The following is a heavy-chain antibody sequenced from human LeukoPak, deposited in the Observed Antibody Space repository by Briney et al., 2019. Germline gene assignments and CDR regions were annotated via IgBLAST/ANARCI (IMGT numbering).Heavy chain of an antibody. CDR1: GLIFSSYG. D-gene: IGHD3-16*01. J-gene: IGHJ6*03. CDR3: AKPVIPSAYQGTYYMDV. CDR2: IRHDESKT. Sequence: PGGSLRLSCAASGLIFSSYGMHWVRQAPGEGLEWVAYIRHDESKTFYADSVKGRFTIFRDNSKNTLYLQMHSLRAEDTALYYCAKPVIPSAYQGTYYMDVWGKGTTVTVSS. V-gene: IGHV3-30*02.